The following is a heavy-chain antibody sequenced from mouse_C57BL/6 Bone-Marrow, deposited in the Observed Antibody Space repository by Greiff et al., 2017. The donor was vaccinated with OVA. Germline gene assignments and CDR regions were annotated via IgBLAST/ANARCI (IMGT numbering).Heavy chain of an antibody. J-gene: IGHJ3*01. CDR3: ARGVLRYPAY. Sequence: QVQLQQSGAELARPGASVKLSCKASGYTFTSYGIRWVKQRPGQGLEWIGEIYPRSGNTYYNEKFKGKATLTADKSSSTAYMELRSLTSEDSAVYFCARGVLRYPAYWGQGTLVTVSA. D-gene: IGHD1-1*01. CDR2: IYPRSGNT. CDR1: GYTFTSYG. V-gene: IGHV1-81*01.